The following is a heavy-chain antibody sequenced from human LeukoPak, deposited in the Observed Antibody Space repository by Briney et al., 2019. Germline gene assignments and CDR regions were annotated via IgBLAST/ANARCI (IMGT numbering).Heavy chain of an antibody. Sequence: PGGSLRLSCAASGFTFDDYAMHWVRQAPGKGLEWVSLISGDGGSTYYADSVKGRFTIYRDNSKNSLYLQMNSLRTEDTALYYCAKDPYYGSGMRKYYFDYWGQGTLVTVSS. CDR3: AKDPYYGSGMRKYYFDY. CDR1: GFTFDDYA. V-gene: IGHV3-43*02. J-gene: IGHJ4*02. CDR2: ISGDGGST. D-gene: IGHD3-10*01.